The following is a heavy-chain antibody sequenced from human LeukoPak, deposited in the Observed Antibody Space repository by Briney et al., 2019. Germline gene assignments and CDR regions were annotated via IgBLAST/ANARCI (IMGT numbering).Heavy chain of an antibody. J-gene: IGHJ4*02. V-gene: IGHV3-72*01. D-gene: IGHD1-26*01. CDR3: ARLGLVRARNYLDY. Sequence: PGGSLRLSCAASGFTFSDHQMDWVRQAPGKGLEWVGRIRNKANSYTTESAASVKGRFIISRDDSRGSLYLQMNSLKTEDTAVYYCARLGLVRARNYLDYWGQGTLVTVSS. CDR1: GFTFSDHQ. CDR2: IRNKANSYTT.